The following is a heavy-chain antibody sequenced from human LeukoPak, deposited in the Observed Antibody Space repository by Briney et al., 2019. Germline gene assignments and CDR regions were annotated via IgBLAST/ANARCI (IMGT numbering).Heavy chain of an antibody. CDR1: GFTFSSYG. Sequence: AGGYLRLSCAASGFTFSSYGMHWVRQAPGKGLEWVAVIWYDGSNKYYADSVKGRFTISRDNSKNTLYLQMNSLRAEDTAVYYCARSITMIVVGTVGYWGQGTLVTVSS. V-gene: IGHV3-33*01. CDR3: ARSITMIVVGTVGY. CDR2: IWYDGSNK. D-gene: IGHD3-22*01. J-gene: IGHJ4*02.